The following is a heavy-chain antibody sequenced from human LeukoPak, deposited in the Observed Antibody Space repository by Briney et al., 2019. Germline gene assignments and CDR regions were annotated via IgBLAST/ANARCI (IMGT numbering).Heavy chain of an antibody. CDR3: ARHFRSWHFLDY. D-gene: IGHD6-13*01. Sequence: PSETLSLTCTVSGGSISSGSYYWSWIRQPAGKGLEWIGRIYTSGSTYYNPSLKSRVTISVDTSKNQFSLKLSSVTAADTAVYYCARHFRSWHFLDYWGQGTLVTVSS. V-gene: IGHV4-61*02. CDR2: IYTSGST. J-gene: IGHJ4*02. CDR1: GGSISSGSYY.